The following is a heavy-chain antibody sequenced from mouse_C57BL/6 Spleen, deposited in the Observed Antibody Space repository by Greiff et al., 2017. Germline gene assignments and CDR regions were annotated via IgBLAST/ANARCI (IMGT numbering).Heavy chain of an antibody. Sequence: QVQLQQPGAELVMPGASVKLSCKASGYTFTSYWMHWVTQRPGQGLEWIGEIDPSDSYTNYNQKFKGKTTLTVDKSSSTAYMQLSSRTSEDSAVYYCARGYYVSRQAWFAYWGQGTLVTVSA. CDR2: IDPSDSYT. CDR1: GYTFTSYW. V-gene: IGHV1-69*01. J-gene: IGHJ3*01. CDR3: ARGYYVSRQAWFAY. D-gene: IGHD1-1*01.